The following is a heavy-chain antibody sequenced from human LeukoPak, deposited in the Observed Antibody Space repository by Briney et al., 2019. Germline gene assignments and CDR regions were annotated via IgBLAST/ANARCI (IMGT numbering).Heavy chain of an antibody. J-gene: IGHJ4*02. CDR2: ISGSGGST. D-gene: IGHD3-16*02. CDR3: AKDGIVGGVIVPNDY. V-gene: IGHV3-23*01. CDR1: GFTFSSYA. Sequence: GGSLRLSCAASGFTFSSYAMSWVRQAPGKGLEWVSVISGSGGSTYYADSVKGRFTISRDNSKNTLYLQMNSLRAEDTAVYYCAKDGIVGGVIVPNDYWGQGTLVTVSS.